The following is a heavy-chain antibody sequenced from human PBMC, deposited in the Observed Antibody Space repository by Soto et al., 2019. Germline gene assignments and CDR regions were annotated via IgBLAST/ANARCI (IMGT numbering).Heavy chain of an antibody. J-gene: IGHJ5*02. Sequence: ASVKVSCKASGYTFTSYAMHWVRQAPGQRLEWMGWINAGNGNTKYSQKFQGRVTITRDTSASTAYMELSSLRSEDTAVYYCARAAYDGLAQGSFDPWGQGTLVPVSS. CDR3: ARAAYDGLAQGSFDP. V-gene: IGHV1-3*01. CDR2: INAGNGNT. D-gene: IGHD6-19*01. CDR1: GYTFTSYA.